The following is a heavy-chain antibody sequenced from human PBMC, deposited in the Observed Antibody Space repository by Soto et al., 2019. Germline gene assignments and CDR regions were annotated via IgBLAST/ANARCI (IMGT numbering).Heavy chain of an antibody. J-gene: IGHJ4*02. CDR3: ARVYDSSGYEY. Sequence: QVSLKESGPVLVKPTETLTLTCTVSGFSLSNPRMGVSWIRQPPGKALEWLAHIFSNDDKSYSTSLKSRVTISKDTSKSQVVLTMTNMDPVDTATYYCARVYDSSGYEYWDQGTLVTVSS. V-gene: IGHV2-26*01. CDR2: IFSNDDK. CDR1: GFSLSNPRMG. D-gene: IGHD3-22*01.